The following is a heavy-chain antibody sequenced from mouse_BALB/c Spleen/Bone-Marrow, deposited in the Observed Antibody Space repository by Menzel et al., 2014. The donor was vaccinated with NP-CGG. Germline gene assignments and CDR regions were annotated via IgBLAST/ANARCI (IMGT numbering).Heavy chain of an antibody. D-gene: IGHD1-2*01. Sequence: VQLQQSGTELMKPGASVKISYKATGYTFSSYWVEWVNQRPGHGLEWIGEILPGSGSTNYNEKFKGKATFTADTSSNTAYMQLSSLTSEDSAVYYCARRGHGFAWFAYWGQGTLVTVSA. J-gene: IGHJ3*01. CDR1: GYTFSSYW. V-gene: IGHV1-9*01. CDR3: ARRGHGFAWFAY. CDR2: ILPGSGST.